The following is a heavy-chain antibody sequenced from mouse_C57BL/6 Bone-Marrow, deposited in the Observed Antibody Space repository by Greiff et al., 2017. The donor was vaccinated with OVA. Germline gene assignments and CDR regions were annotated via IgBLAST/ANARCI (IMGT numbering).Heavy chain of an antibody. Sequence: QVQLQQPGAELVRPGTSVKLSCKASGYTFTSYWMHWVKQRPGQGLEWIGVIDPSDSYTNYNQKFKGKATLTVDTSSRTAYMQLSSLTSEDSALYYCARGQHRQGYGGQGTALTVSA. CDR1: GYTFTSYW. J-gene: IGHJ2*01. CDR2: IDPSDSYT. V-gene: IGHV1-59*01. D-gene: IGHD3-2*02. CDR3: ARGQHRQGY.